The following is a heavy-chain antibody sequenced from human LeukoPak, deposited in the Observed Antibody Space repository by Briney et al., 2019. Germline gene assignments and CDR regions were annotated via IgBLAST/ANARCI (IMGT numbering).Heavy chain of an antibody. Sequence: GGSLRLSCAASGFTFSSYAMSWVRQAPGKGLEWVSAISGSGGSTYYADSVKGRFTISRDNSKNTLYLQMNSLRAEDTAVYYCASGLTAMLTAEGGFDYWGQGTLVTVSS. D-gene: IGHD5-18*01. CDR2: ISGSGGST. J-gene: IGHJ4*02. CDR1: GFTFSSYA. CDR3: ASGLTAMLTAEGGFDY. V-gene: IGHV3-23*01.